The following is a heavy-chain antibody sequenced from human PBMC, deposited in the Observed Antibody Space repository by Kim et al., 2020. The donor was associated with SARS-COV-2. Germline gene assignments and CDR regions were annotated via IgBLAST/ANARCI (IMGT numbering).Heavy chain of an antibody. V-gene: IGHV3-30*18. Sequence: GGSLRLSCAASGFTFSNYGMRWVRQAPGKGLEGVAVISKDGSDKDYADSMKGRFTISRDNSKNTVYLQMSNLRAEDTAIYYCTNYGSGSGNLWGQGTLV. CDR2: ISKDGSDK. CDR1: GFTFSNYG. D-gene: IGHD2-15*01. J-gene: IGHJ4*02. CDR3: TNYGSGSGNL.